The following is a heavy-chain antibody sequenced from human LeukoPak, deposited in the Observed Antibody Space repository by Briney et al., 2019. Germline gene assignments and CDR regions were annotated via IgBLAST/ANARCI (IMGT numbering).Heavy chain of an antibody. V-gene: IGHV3-33*08. CDR1: RFTFSNYW. Sequence: GGSLRLSCVASRFTFSNYWMSWVRQAPGKGLEWVAVIWYDGSNKYYADSVKGRFTISRDNSKNTLSLQMNSLRAEDTAVYYCGREESVVVYDYGGQGPRVTVSS. CDR2: IWYDGSNK. D-gene: IGHD2-15*01. CDR3: GREESVVVYDY. J-gene: IGHJ4*02.